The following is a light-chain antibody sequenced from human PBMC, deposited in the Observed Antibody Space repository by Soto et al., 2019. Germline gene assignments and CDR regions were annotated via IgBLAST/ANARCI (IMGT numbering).Light chain of an antibody. CDR3: QQYNSYPMT. Sequence: DIQMTQSPSTLSASVGDRVTITCRASQSIGTWLAWFQQKPGKAPKLLIYDASSLESGVPSRFSGSGSGTEFTLTISSLQPDDFATYYCQQYNSYPMTFGQGTKVDIK. J-gene: IGKJ1*01. V-gene: IGKV1-5*01. CDR2: DAS. CDR1: QSIGTW.